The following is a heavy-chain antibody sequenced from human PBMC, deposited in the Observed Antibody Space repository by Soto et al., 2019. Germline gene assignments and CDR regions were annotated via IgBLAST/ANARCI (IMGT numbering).Heavy chain of an antibody. CDR2: ISYDGSEK. V-gene: IGHV3-30*04. D-gene: IGHD1-26*01. Sequence: QVQLVESGGGVVQPGRSLRLSCATSGFTFSTFSMHWVRQAPGTGLEWVAHISYDGSEKDYADSVKGRFTISRDNSDNTLFLQMNSLTSEDTGVYYCARGPESGDFWGQGTVVTVPS. CDR3: ARGPESGDF. CDR1: GFTFSTFS. J-gene: IGHJ4*02.